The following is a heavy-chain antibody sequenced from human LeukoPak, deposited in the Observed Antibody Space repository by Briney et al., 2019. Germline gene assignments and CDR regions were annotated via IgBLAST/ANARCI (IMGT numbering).Heavy chain of an antibody. V-gene: IGHV3-49*04. D-gene: IGHD2-2*01. Sequence: GGSLRLSCVVSGYTLGDYGLSWVRQAPGKGVEWVGCIRSGMYGCTAEYAASGKCIFTSAREDVKSIGELEMHRRKTGETEEFYCSRDPGGECSNTGCYAKYWGQGTLVTVSS. J-gene: IGHJ4*02. CDR2: IRSGMYGCTA. CDR3: SRDPGGECSNTGCYAKY. CDR1: GYTLGDYG.